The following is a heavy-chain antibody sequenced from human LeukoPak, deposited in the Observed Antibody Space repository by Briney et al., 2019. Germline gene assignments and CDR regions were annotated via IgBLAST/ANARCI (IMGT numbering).Heavy chain of an antibody. V-gene: IGHV4-59*04. Sequence: PGGSLRLSCAASGFTFSSYGMHWVRQPPGKGLEWIGGIYHNGSPYYSPSLRSRVTMSVDTSKNQFSLKMSSVTAADTAVYHCATFEGATWGRGTLVTVSS. J-gene: IGHJ5*02. CDR3: ATFEGAT. D-gene: IGHD4/OR15-4a*01. CDR2: IYHNGSP. CDR1: GFTFSSYG.